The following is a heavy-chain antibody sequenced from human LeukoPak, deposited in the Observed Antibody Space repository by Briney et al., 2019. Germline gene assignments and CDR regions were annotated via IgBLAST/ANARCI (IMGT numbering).Heavy chain of an antibody. Sequence: PGGSLRHSCAASGFTFSSYSMNWVRQAPGKGLEWVSSISSSSSYIYYADSVKGRFTISRDNAKNSLYLQMNSLRAEDTALYYCAKDKDSSGYYFFDYWGQGTLVTVSS. V-gene: IGHV3-21*04. CDR1: GFTFSSYS. CDR2: ISSSSSYI. D-gene: IGHD3-22*01. CDR3: AKDKDSSGYYFFDY. J-gene: IGHJ4*02.